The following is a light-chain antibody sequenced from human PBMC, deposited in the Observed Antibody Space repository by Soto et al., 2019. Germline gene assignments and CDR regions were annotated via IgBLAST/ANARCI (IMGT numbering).Light chain of an antibody. Sequence: DIHMTQSPSTLCAYVGYRVTIACLASQSISSYLNWYQQKPGKAPKVLIYDSSSLQSGVPSRFSGSGSGTDFTLTISSLQPEDFAIYYCQQSYSTPQTFGQGTKVDIK. CDR3: QQSYSTPQT. V-gene: IGKV1-39*01. CDR2: DSS. J-gene: IGKJ1*01. CDR1: QSISSY.